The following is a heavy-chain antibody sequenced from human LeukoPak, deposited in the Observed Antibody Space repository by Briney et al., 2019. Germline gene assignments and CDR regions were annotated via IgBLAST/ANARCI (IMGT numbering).Heavy chain of an antibody. CDR3: TTGPYDYGSGTYYH. Sequence: PGGSLRLSCAASGFTFSNAWMSWVRQAPGKGLEWVCRIKSKTDGGTTDYAAPVKGRFTISRDDSKNTLYVQMNSLKTEDTAVYYCTTGPYDYGSGTYYHWGQGTLVTVSS. CDR1: GFTFSNAW. V-gene: IGHV3-15*01. J-gene: IGHJ4*02. D-gene: IGHD3-10*01. CDR2: IKSKTDGGTT.